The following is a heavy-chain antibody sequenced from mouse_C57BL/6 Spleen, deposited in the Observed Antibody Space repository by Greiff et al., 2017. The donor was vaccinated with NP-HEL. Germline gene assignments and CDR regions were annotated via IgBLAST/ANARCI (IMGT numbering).Heavy chain of an antibody. CDR2: INPNNGGT. Sequence: EVQLQQSGPELVKPGASVKMSCKASGYTFTDYNMHWVKQSHGKSLEWIGYINPNNGGTSYNQKFKGKATLTVNKSSSTAYMELRSLTSEDSAVYYCARPSTVRRGDYAMDYWGQGTSVTVSS. D-gene: IGHD1-1*01. CDR1: GYTFTDYN. J-gene: IGHJ4*01. V-gene: IGHV1-22*01. CDR3: ARPSTVRRGDYAMDY.